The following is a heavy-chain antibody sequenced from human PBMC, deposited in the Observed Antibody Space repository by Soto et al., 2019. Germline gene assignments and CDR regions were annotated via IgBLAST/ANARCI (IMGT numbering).Heavy chain of an antibody. J-gene: IGHJ4*02. CDR2: LNPNGGAT. D-gene: IGHD2-21*01. CDR1: GYTFGHYY. CDR3: ARFNVVRMVSAGLDF. Sequence: GASVNVSCKTSGYTFGHYYIHWVRQAPGQGLEWLGWLNPNGGATNYAQKFQGRVTMTHDASINTGHMELSSLTPDDTAVYYCARFNVVRMVSAGLDFWGPGTLVTVSS. V-gene: IGHV1-2*02.